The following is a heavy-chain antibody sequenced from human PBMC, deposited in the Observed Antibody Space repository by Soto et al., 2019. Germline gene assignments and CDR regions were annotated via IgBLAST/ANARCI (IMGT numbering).Heavy chain of an antibody. CDR1: GYTFTSSV. J-gene: IGHJ4*02. CDR2: ISAYNGNT. CDR3: ARDPGVSSDY. V-gene: IGHV1-18*01. Sequence: QVQLVQSGAEVKKPGASVKVSCKASGYTFTSSVISWVRQAPGQGLEWMGWISAYNGNTNYVKKLQCRVTMTTDTTTSTAYMELRSLISDDTAVYYSARDPGVSSDYWGQGTLVTVSS. D-gene: IGHD2-15*01.